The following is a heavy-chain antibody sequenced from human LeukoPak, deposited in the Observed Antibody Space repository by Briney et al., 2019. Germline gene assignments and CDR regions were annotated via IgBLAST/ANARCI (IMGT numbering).Heavy chain of an antibody. Sequence: GASVRVSCKASGYTFTTSDINWVRQATGQGLERMGWLNPNSGNTAYAQKFQGRVIMTRNTSKSTAYMELSSLRSEDTAVYYCARSGSYPRRFDYWGQGTLVTVPS. D-gene: IGHD1-26*01. J-gene: IGHJ4*02. V-gene: IGHV1-8*01. CDR1: GYTFTTSD. CDR2: LNPNSGNT. CDR3: ARSGSYPRRFDY.